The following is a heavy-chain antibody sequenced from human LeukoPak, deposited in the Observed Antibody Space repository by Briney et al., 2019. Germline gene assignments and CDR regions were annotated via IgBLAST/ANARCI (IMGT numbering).Heavy chain of an antibody. D-gene: IGHD3-10*01. CDR3: ARTTTHYYGSGTSLYYYYMDV. J-gene: IGHJ6*03. Sequence: GGSLRLSCAASGFTFSSSDVHWVRQAPGKGLEWVAFIRYDGNNKYYADSVKGRLTITRDNSKNTLFLQMNSLRADDTAVYYCARTTTHYYGSGTSLYYYYMDVWGKGTTVTISS. CDR2: IRYDGNNK. CDR1: GFTFSSSD. V-gene: IGHV3-30*02.